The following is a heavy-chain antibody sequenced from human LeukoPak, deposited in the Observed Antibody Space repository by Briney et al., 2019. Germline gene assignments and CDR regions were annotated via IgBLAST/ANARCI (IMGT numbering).Heavy chain of an antibody. D-gene: IGHD3-22*01. CDR1: GFTLSTYS. J-gene: IGHJ4*02. V-gene: IGHV3-7*04. Sequence: PGGSLRLSCGGSGFTLSTYSMSWVRQAPGKGLEWVAYIKADGSETYYVDFVRGRLTISRDSATNSLYLQMNSLRDEDTAVYYCARSITMIPVDYWGQGTLVTVSS. CDR2: IKADGSET. CDR3: ARSITMIPVDY.